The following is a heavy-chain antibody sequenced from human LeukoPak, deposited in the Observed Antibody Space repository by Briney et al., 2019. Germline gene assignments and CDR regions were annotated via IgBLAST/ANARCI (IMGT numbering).Heavy chain of an antibody. CDR1: GFTFSSYA. CDR2: ISGSGGST. J-gene: IGHJ6*03. Sequence: PGGSLRLSCAASGFTFSSYAMSWVRQAPGEGLEWVSAISGSGGSTYYADSVKGRFTISRDNSKNTLYLQMNRLRAEDTAVYYCAKRVPGYYYYMDVWGKGTTVTVSS. D-gene: IGHD4/OR15-4a*01. CDR3: AKRVPGYYYYMDV. V-gene: IGHV3-23*01.